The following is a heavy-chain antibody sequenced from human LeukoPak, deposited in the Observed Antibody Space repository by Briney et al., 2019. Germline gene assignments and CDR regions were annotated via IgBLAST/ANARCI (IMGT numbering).Heavy chain of an antibody. CDR3: ARGGPYSGYDLEAFDI. D-gene: IGHD5-12*01. V-gene: IGHV1-69*04. CDR2: IIPILGIA. CDR1: GGTFSSYA. Sequence: ASVKVSCKASGGTFSSYAISWVRQAPGQGLEWMGGIIPILGIANYAQKFQGRVTITADKSTSTAYMELSSLRSEDTAVYYCARGGPYSGYDLEAFDIWGQGTMVTVSS. J-gene: IGHJ3*02.